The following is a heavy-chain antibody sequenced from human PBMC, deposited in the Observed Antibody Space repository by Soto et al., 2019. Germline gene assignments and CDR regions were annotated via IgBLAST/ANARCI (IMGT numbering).Heavy chain of an antibody. J-gene: IGHJ6*03. CDR2: INDSGNI. D-gene: IGHD3-10*01. CDR1: GGSFSGYQ. CDR3: ARGLILWFGELSRRGGYYYYMDV. V-gene: IGHV4-34*01. Sequence: QVQLQQWGAGLLKPSETLSLTCAVYGGSFSGYQWSWIRQTPGKGLEWIGEINDSGNINYNPSLKSRVTILLDTPKKPISLDLISVTAASTAVYFCARGLILWFGELSRRGGYYYYMDVWGKGTTVTVSS.